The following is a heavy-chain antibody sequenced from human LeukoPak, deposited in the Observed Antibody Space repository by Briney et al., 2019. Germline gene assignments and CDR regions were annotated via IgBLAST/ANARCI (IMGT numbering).Heavy chain of an antibody. V-gene: IGHV1-2*02. J-gene: IGHJ4*02. CDR2: IHPSSGAT. Sequence: ASVKVSCKASGYTFTDYYMHWVRQAPGQGLEWMGWIHPSSGATRYAQTFQGRVTMTRDTSISTAYMELNRLTSDDTAMFYCARDLDSGSFLDYWGQGTLVTVSS. CDR3: ARDLDSGSFLDY. D-gene: IGHD3/OR15-3a*01. CDR1: GYTFTDYY.